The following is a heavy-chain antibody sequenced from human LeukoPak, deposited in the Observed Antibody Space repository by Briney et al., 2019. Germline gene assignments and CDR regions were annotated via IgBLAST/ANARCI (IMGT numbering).Heavy chain of an antibody. D-gene: IGHD3/OR15-3a*01. V-gene: IGHV3-13*01. Sequence: GGSLRLSCAASGFTLSDYDIHWVRQAIGKGLDWVSGLGSAGDKYHAGSERGRFTISREDAENSVYLQMNGLRPEDTAIYYCARAKRETSTRPWTTGMDVWGQGTTVTVSS. CDR1: GFTLSDYD. J-gene: IGHJ6*02. CDR2: LGSAGDK. CDR3: ARAKRETSTRPWTTGMDV.